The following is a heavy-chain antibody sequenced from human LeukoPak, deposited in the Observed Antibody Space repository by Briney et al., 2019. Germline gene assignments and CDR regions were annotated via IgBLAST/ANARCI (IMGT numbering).Heavy chain of an antibody. V-gene: IGHV3-21*01. J-gene: IGHJ4*02. CDR3: ARDLGTRKSIAFAD. D-gene: IGHD6-6*01. CDR2: ISSNNGYI. CDR1: GFSFSSYR. Sequence: GGSLRLSCAASGFSFSSYRMNWVRQAPGKGLEWVASISSNNGYIYYADSVKGRFTISRDNGENSLHLQMNSPRAEDAAVYYCARDLGTRKSIAFADWGQGTLVTVSS.